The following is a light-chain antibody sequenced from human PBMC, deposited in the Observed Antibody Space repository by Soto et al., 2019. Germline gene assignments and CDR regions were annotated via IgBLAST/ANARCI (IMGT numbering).Light chain of an antibody. J-gene: IGKJ1*01. CDR1: QSVSIH. CDR3: QQYGTSPWT. CDR2: DTS. Sequence: EIVLTQSPATLSLSPGERATLSCRASQSVSIHLAWHQQKPGQAPRLLIYDTSTRATGIPARFSGSGSGTDFTLTINRLEPGDFAVYYCQQYGTSPWTFGQGTKVDIK. V-gene: IGKV3-20*01.